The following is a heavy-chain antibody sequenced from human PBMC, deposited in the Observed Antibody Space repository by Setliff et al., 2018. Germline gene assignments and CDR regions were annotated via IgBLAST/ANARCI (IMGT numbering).Heavy chain of an antibody. J-gene: IGHJ4*02. D-gene: IGHD2-2*01. CDR3: ASCRYQVPYDY. CDR2: ALDDGRA. V-gene: IGHV4-39*01. CDR1: GGSITSGSFF. Sequence: ASETLSLTCTVSGGSITSGSFFWGWIRQSPGRGLEWIGSALDDGRASYNESFEGRVTISVDTSKNQFSLNLNSVTAADTGVYYCASCRYQVPYDYWGQGILVTVSS.